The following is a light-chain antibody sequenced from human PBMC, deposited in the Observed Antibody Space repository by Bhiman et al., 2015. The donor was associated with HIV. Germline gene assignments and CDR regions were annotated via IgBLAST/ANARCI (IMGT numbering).Light chain of an antibody. V-gene: IGLV3-1*01. CDR3: QAWDSSAYV. CDR2: EDD. J-gene: IGLJ1*01. Sequence: SYELTQPPSVSVSPGQTASITCSGDTLGNRYASWYQQKPGQSPVLVIFEDDKRPSGIPERFSGSNSGNTATLTIXGTQAMDEADYYCQAWDSSAYVFGTGTKVTVL. CDR1: TLGNRY.